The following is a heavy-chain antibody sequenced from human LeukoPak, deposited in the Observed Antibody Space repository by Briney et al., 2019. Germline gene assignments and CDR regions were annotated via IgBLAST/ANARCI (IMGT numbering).Heavy chain of an antibody. CDR3: ASMVRGVPYGI. J-gene: IGHJ3*02. CDR1: GYTFTSYG. CDR2: ISAYNGNT. D-gene: IGHD3-10*01. V-gene: IGHV1-18*01. Sequence: ASVKVSCKASGYTFTSYGISWVRQAPGQGLEWMGWISAYNGNTNYAQKLQGRVTMTTDTSTSTAYMELSSLRSEDTAVYYCASMVRGVPYGIWGQGTMVTVSS.